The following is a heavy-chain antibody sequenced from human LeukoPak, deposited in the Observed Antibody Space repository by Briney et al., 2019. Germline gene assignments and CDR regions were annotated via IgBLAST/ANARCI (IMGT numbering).Heavy chain of an antibody. D-gene: IGHD3-22*01. CDR1: GYTFTSFY. J-gene: IGHJ4*02. V-gene: IGHV1-3*01. Sequence: ASVKVSCKASGYTFTSFYMHWVRQAPGQRLEWMGWINAGNGNTKYSQKFQGRVTITRDTSASTAYMELSSLRSEDTAVYYCARDRVGLGSSGYPEFDYWGQGTLVTVSS. CDR2: INAGNGNT. CDR3: ARDRVGLGSSGYPEFDY.